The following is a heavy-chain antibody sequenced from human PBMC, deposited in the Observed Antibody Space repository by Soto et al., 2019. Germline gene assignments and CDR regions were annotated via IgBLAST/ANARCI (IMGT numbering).Heavy chain of an antibody. CDR2: IYHSGST. CDR3: ARVLGDYVL. V-gene: IGHV4-30-2*05. CDR1: GGSISSGGYS. Sequence: PSETLSLTCAVSGGSISSGGYSWSWIRQPPGKGLEWIGYIYHSGSTYYNPSLKSRVTISVDTSKNQFSLKLSSVTAADTAVYYCARVLGDYVLWGQGTLVTVSS. D-gene: IGHD4-17*01. J-gene: IGHJ4*02.